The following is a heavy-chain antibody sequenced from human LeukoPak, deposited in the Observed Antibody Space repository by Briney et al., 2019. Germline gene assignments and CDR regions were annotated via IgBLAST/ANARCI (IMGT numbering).Heavy chain of an antibody. V-gene: IGHV4-39*01. Sequence: SETLSLTCTVFGGSLSSSTYYWGWIRQPPGKGLEWIGSIYYTGSTYYNPSLKSRVTISVDTSKNQFSLRLSSVTAADTAVYYCARTLYSINWFDPWGQGTLVTVSS. CDR3: ARTLYSINWFDP. CDR1: GGSLSSSTYY. CDR2: IYYTGST. D-gene: IGHD2-15*01. J-gene: IGHJ5*02.